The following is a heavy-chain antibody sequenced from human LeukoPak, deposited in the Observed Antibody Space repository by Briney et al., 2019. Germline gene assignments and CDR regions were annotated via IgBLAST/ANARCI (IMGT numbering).Heavy chain of an antibody. J-gene: IGHJ4*02. CDR3: ARDGETYGWNYGFDH. Sequence: GGSLRLSCAASGFTFSSYEMNWVRQAPGKGLEWVSFISSSSSYIYYADSVKGRFTVSRDNAKSSLYLQMNSLRAEDTAVYYCARDGETYGWNYGFDHWGQGTLVTVSS. V-gene: IGHV3-21*01. D-gene: IGHD1-7*01. CDR2: ISSSSSYI. CDR1: GFTFSSYE.